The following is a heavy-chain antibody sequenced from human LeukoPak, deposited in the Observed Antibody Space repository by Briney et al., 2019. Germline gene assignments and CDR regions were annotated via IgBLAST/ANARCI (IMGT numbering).Heavy chain of an antibody. CDR3: AREGPNTYYDYVWGSYPRPNDY. CDR2: IKQDGSEK. D-gene: IGHD3-16*02. V-gene: IGHV3-7*01. J-gene: IGHJ4*02. Sequence: GGSLRLSCAASGFTFSSYWMSWVRQAPGKGLEWVANIKQDGSEKYYVDSVKGRFTISRDNAKNSLYLQMNSLRAEDTAVYYCAREGPNTYYDYVWGSYPRPNDYWGQGTLVTVSS. CDR1: GFTFSSYW.